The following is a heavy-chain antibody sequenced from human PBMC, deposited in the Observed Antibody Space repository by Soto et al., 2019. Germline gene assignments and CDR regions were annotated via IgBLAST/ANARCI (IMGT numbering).Heavy chain of an antibody. CDR1: GFSISNHW. CDR2: IKADGTEE. CDR3: ARGWDFGV. V-gene: IGHV3-7*04. Sequence: EVQLVESGGDLVQPGGSLRLSCAASGFSISNHWMTWVRQAPGKGPEWVANIKADGTEEKYVESVKGRVTISRDNAKSSRYLQMNSLRAEDTAMYYCARGWDFGVWGQGTMVVVSS. J-gene: IGHJ3*01. D-gene: IGHD1-26*01.